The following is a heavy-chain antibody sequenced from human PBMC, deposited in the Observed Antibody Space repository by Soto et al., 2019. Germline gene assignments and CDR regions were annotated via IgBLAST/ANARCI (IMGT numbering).Heavy chain of an antibody. V-gene: IGHV2-5*02. CDR2: IYWDDDK. Sequence: SGTTLVNPTQTLTLTCTFSGFSHSTSGVGEGWIRQPPGKALEWLALIYWDDDKRYSPSLKSRLTITKDTSKNQVVLTMTNMDPVDTATYYCAHYRSAYYYDSSGYYNAFDIWGQGTMVTVSS. CDR3: AHYRSAYYYDSSGYYNAFDI. D-gene: IGHD3-22*01. CDR1: GFSHSTSGVG. J-gene: IGHJ3*02.